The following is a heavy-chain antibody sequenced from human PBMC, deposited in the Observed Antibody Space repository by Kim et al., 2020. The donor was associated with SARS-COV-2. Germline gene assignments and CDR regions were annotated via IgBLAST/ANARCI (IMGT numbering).Heavy chain of an antibody. V-gene: IGHV4-34*01. D-gene: IGHD2-2*01. Sequence: NPSLKSRVTIAVDTAKNQFSLKLSSVTAADTAVYYCARVGGGEYQRPLDYWGQGTLVTVSS. J-gene: IGHJ4*02. CDR3: ARVGGGEYQRPLDY.